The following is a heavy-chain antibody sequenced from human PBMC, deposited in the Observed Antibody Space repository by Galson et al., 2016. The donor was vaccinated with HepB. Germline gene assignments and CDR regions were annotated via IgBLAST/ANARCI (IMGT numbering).Heavy chain of an antibody. CDR1: GFTFSSYT. D-gene: IGHD3-10*01. Sequence: SLRLSCAASGFTFSSYTMTWVRQAPGKGLEWVSGIAGSGGSTYYADSVKGRFTISRDNSKNTLYLQMNSLRAEDTAVYYCARGTQALPRSTFDIWGQGTMVTVSS. V-gene: IGHV3-23*01. CDR3: ARGTQALPRSTFDI. J-gene: IGHJ3*02. CDR2: IAGSGGST.